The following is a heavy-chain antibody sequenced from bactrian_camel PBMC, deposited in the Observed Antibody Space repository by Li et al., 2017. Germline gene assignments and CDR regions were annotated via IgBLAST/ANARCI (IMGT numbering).Heavy chain of an antibody. CDR2: IESDGST. J-gene: IGHJ4*01. CDR1: GDTIGRYC. V-gene: IGHV3S9*01. D-gene: IGHD5*01. CDR3: ATVRGQAGDAANCFKGWAAFNY. Sequence: HVQLVESGGGSVQVGGSLRLSCVASGDTIGRYCMGWFRQIPDKEREGVAGIESDGSTSYADSVKGRFTISRENASNSVFLQMNSLKPEDTAMYYCATVRGQAGDAANCFKGWAAFNYFGQGTQVTVS.